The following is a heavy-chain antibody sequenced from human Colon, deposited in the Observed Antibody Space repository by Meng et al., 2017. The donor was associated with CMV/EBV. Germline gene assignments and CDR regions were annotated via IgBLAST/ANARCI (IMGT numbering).Heavy chain of an antibody. CDR2: INHSGST. V-gene: IGHV4-34*01. J-gene: IGHJ6*02. D-gene: IGHD3-3*01. CDR1: GGSFSGYY. Sequence: SETLSLTCAVYGGSFSGYYWSWIRQPPGKGLEWIGEINHSGSTNYNPSLKSRVTISVDTSKNQFSLKLSSVTAADTAVYYCARGLVDFWSGYPRYGMDVWGQGTTVTVSS. CDR3: ARGLVDFWSGYPRYGMDV.